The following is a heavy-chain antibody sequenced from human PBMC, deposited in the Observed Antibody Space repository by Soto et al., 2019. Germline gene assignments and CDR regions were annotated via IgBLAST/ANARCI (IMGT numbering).Heavy chain of an antibody. CDR3: ARTKLCVTPYYYYYGMDF. CDR2: INPSGGST. CDR1: GSTFTSYY. D-gene: IGHD5-18*01. J-gene: IGHJ6*02. Sequence: SASVKVSCKASGSTFTSYYMHWVRQAPGQGLEWMGIINPSGGSTSYAQKFQGRVTMTRDTSTSTVYMELSSLRSEDTAVYYCARTKLCVTPYYYYYGMDFRGQRTTVTGSS. V-gene: IGHV1-46*01.